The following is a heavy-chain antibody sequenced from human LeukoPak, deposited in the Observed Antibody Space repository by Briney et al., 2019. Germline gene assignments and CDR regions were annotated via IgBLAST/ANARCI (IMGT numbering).Heavy chain of an antibody. CDR3: ARALPDFWSGYRPTSYFDY. V-gene: IGHV4-34*01. CDR2: INHSGST. Sequence: PSETLSLTCAVYGGSFSGYYWSWIRQPPGKGLEWIGEINHSGSTNYNPSLKSRVTISVDTSKNQFSLKLSSVTAADTAVYYCARALPDFWSGYRPTSYFDYWGHGTLVTVSS. CDR1: GGSFSGYY. J-gene: IGHJ4*01. D-gene: IGHD3-3*01.